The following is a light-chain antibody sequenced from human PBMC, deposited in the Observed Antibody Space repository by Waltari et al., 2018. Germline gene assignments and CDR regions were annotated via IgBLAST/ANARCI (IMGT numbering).Light chain of an antibody. CDR2: GAS. V-gene: IGKV3-20*01. Sequence: LVLTQSPGTLSLSQGERATLSCRASQSVSRVLAWYQHKPGQAPKLLIYGASTRATGIPDRFTGSGSGTDFSLTISSLEPEDFAIYFCQHYVRLPATFGQGTKVEIK. J-gene: IGKJ1*01. CDR3: QHYVRLPAT. CDR1: QSVSRV.